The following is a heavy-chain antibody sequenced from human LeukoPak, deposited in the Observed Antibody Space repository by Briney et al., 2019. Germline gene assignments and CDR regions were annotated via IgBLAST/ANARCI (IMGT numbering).Heavy chain of an antibody. CDR3: ARGYNRSSFDS. D-gene: IGHD5-24*01. Sequence: SETLSLTCTVSGGSISSSSYYWGWIRQPPGKGLEWIGSIYYSGSTYYNPSLKSRVTISVDTSKNQFSLKLNSVTAADTAVYYCARGYNRSSFDSWGQGTLVTVSS. V-gene: IGHV4-39*01. CDR1: GGSISSSSYY. CDR2: IYYSGST. J-gene: IGHJ4*02.